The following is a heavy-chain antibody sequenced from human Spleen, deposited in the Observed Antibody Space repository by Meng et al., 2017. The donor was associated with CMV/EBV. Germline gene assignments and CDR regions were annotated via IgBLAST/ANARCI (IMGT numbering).Heavy chain of an antibody. Sequence: SVKVSCKASGYTFTGYYMHWVRQAPGQGLEWMGWINPNSGGTNYAQKFQGRVTMTRDTSISTAYMELSRLRSDDTAVYYCAREGTMGSYYYGMDVWGQGTTVTVSS. CDR1: GYTFTGYY. CDR3: AREGTMGSYYYGMDV. D-gene: IGHD1-7*01. CDR2: INPNSGGT. J-gene: IGHJ6*02. V-gene: IGHV1-2*02.